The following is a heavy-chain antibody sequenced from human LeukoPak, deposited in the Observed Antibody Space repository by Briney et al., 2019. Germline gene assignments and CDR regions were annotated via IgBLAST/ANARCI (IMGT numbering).Heavy chain of an antibody. CDR2: IWYDGSNK. CDR3: ARDQRPGWGEYFQH. J-gene: IGHJ1*01. V-gene: IGHV3-33*01. Sequence: GGSLRLSCAASEFTFSSYGMHWVRQAPGKGLEWVVVIWYDGSNKYYADSVKGRFTISRDNSKNTVYLQMNSLRVEDTAVYYCARDQRPGWGEYFQHWGQGTLVTVSS. CDR1: EFTFSSYG. D-gene: IGHD3-16*01.